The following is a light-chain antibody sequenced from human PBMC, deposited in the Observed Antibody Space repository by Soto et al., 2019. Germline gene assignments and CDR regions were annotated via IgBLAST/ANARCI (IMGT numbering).Light chain of an antibody. CDR2: DAS. CDR1: QSVSSY. CDR3: QQRSNWPPIN. Sequence: IVLTHSPATLSLSPWERATLSCRASQSVSSYLAWYQQKPGQAPRLLTYDASNRATGIPARFSGSGSGTDFTLTISSLEPEDFAVYYCQQRSNWPPINFGQGTRLEIK. J-gene: IGKJ5*01. V-gene: IGKV3-11*01.